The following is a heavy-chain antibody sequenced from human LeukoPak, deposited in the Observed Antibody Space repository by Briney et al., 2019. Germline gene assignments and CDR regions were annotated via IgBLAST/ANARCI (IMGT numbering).Heavy chain of an antibody. CDR1: GYTFTSYH. J-gene: IGHJ4*02. CDR3: ARFPFSYCSGGSCRDY. D-gene: IGHD2-15*01. Sequence: ASVKISCKASGYTFTSYHMHWVRQATGQGLEWMGWMNPNSGNTGYAQKFQGRVTMTRNTSISTAYMELSSLRSEDTAVYYCARFPFSYCSGGSCRDYWGQGTLVTVSS. CDR2: MNPNSGNT. V-gene: IGHV1-8*02.